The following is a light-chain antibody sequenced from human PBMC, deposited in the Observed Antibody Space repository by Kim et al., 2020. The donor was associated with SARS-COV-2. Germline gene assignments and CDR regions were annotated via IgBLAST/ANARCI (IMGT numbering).Light chain of an antibody. CDR3: QQRGN. V-gene: IGKV3-11*01. CDR2: DAS. Sequence: ATLSLSTWESASLSCRASQSVAPYFAWYQKKPGQAPRLLIYDASKRATGIPARFRGSGSGTDFTLTIGTLEPEDSAVYYCQQRGNFGQGTRLEIK. CDR1: QSVAPY. J-gene: IGKJ5*01.